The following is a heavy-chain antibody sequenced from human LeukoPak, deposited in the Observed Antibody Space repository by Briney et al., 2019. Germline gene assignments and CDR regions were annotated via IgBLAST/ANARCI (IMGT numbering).Heavy chain of an antibody. V-gene: IGHV3-73*01. D-gene: IGHD4-23*01. CDR1: GFTFSGSA. J-gene: IGHJ4*02. CDR2: IRSKANNYAT. Sequence: GGSLRLSCAASGFTFSGSAMHWVRQASGTGLEWVGRIRSKANNYATAYAASGKGRFTISRDDSKNTAYLQMNSLKTEDTAVYYCTKHPSDDGGAIDYWGQGTLVTVSS. CDR3: TKHPSDDGGAIDY.